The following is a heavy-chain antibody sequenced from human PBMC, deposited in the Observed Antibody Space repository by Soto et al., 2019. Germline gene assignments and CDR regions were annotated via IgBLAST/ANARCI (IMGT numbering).Heavy chain of an antibody. CDR2: INPSGGGT. J-gene: IGHJ1*01. CDR1: GYTFTSYY. V-gene: IGHV1-46*01. D-gene: IGHD3-22*01. CDR3: ARAQPVDDSSGYYDTDPDEYFQH. Sequence: QVQLVQSGAEVKKPGSSVKVSCKASGYTFTSYYMHWVRQAPGQGLEWLGIINPSGGGTSYAQKFKCRVTMTRDTSTSPVYMELRSLRYEDTAVYYCARAQPVDDSSGYYDTDPDEYFQHWGQGTLVTVSS.